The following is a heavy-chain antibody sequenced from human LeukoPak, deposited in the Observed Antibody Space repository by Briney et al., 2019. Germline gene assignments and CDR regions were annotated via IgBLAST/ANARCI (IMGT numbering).Heavy chain of an antibody. V-gene: IGHV1-18*01. CDR3: ARDSRSYYGSGSYYRDAFDI. Sequence: ASVKVSCKASGYTFTSYGISWVRQAPGQGLEWMGWISAYNSNTNYAQKLQGRVTMTTDTSTSTAYMELRSLRSDDTAVYYCARDSRSYYGSGSYYRDAFDIWGQGTMVTVSS. D-gene: IGHD3-10*01. CDR1: GYTFTSYG. CDR2: ISAYNSNT. J-gene: IGHJ3*02.